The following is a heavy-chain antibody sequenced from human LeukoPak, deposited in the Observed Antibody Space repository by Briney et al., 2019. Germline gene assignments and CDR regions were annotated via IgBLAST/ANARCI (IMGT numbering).Heavy chain of an antibody. D-gene: IGHD5-18*01. CDR3: AKLGDPRVDTAMVRF. V-gene: IGHV3-30*18. CDR2: ISNDGSDK. Sequence: PGRSLRLSCAASGFTFSSYGMYWVRQAPGKGLEGVVVISNDGSDKYYADSAKGRFTISRENSKNTLYLQMNSLRAEDTAVYYCAKLGDPRVDTAMVRFWGQGTLVTVSS. CDR1: GFTFSSYG. J-gene: IGHJ4*02.